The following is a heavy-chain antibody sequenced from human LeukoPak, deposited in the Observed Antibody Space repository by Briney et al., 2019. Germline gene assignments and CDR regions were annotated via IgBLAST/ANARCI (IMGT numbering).Heavy chain of an antibody. J-gene: IGHJ6*03. CDR3: ARLVYSQGVYYYYMDV. V-gene: IGHV5-51*01. CDR1: GYSFTSYW. CDR2: IYPGDSDT. D-gene: IGHD4-11*01. Sequence: PGESLKISCKGSGYSFTSYWIGWVRQMPGKGLEWMGIIYPGDSDTRYSPSFQGQVTISADKSISTAYLQWSSLKASDTAMYYCARLVYSQGVYYYYMDVWGKGTTVTVSS.